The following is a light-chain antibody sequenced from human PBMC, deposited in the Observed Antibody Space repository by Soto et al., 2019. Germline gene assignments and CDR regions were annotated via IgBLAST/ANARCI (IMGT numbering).Light chain of an antibody. CDR2: GAS. Sequence: EVVMTQSPATLSVSPGERATLSCRASQSVNANLAWYQQKPGQAPRLLIHGASNRATGIPARFSGSGFGTEFILTISTRKSEDFAVYYCQQYNTWLWTFGQGTKV. J-gene: IGKJ1*01. V-gene: IGKV3-15*01. CDR3: QQYNTWLWT. CDR1: QSVNAN.